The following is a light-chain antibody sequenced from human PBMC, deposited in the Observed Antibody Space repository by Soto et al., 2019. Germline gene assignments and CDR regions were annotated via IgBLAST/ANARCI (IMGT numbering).Light chain of an antibody. CDR2: DVT. V-gene: IGLV2-11*01. J-gene: IGLJ2*01. CDR1: SSDVGAYNY. Sequence: QSALTQPRSVSGSPGQSVTISCTGTSSDVGAYNYVSWYQQYTGKAPKVIIYDVTERPSGVPDRFSGSKSGDTASLTISGLLAEDEADYYCCSYAGGYTFVFGGGTKLTVL. CDR3: CSYAGGYTFV.